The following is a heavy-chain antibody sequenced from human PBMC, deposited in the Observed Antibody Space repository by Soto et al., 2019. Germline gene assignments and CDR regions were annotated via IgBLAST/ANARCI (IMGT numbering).Heavy chain of an antibody. CDR1: GFTFSSYA. CDR3: AKDGGYAYYDSSGYYFGY. Sequence: GGSLRLSCAASGFTFSSYAMSWVRQAPGKGLEWVSAISGSGGSTYYADSVKGRFAISRDNSKNTLYLQMNSLRAEDTAVYYCAKDGGYAYYDSSGYYFGYWGQGTLVTVSS. V-gene: IGHV3-23*01. CDR2: ISGSGGST. J-gene: IGHJ4*02. D-gene: IGHD3-22*01.